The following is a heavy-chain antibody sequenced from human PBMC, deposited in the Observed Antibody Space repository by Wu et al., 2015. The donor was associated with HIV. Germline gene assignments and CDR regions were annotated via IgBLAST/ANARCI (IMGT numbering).Heavy chain of an antibody. Sequence: QVQLVQSGAEVKKPGSSVKVSCKASGGTFSSYAISWVRQAPGQGLEWMGGIIPIFGTANYAQKFQGRVTITTDESTSTAYMELSSLRSEDTAVYYCARGQYTKASSGYIYYYYGMDVWGQGTTVTVSS. D-gene: IGHD3-22*01. CDR3: ARGQYTKASSGYIYYYYGMDV. CDR1: GGTFSSYA. V-gene: IGHV1-69*05. J-gene: IGHJ6*02. CDR2: IIPIFGTA.